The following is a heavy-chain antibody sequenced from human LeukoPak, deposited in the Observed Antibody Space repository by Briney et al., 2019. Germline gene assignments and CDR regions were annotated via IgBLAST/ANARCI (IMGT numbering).Heavy chain of an antibody. J-gene: IGHJ4*02. V-gene: IGHV3-30*09. CDR1: GFTFSSYA. Sequence: GGSLRLSCAASGFTFSSYAMHWVRQAPGKGLEWVAVISYDGSNKYYADSVKGRFAISRGNSKNTLYLQMNSLRAEDTAVYYCARGWDLLQAGTDFDYWGQGTLVTVSS. CDR2: ISYDGSNK. D-gene: IGHD1-26*01. CDR3: ARGWDLLQAGTDFDY.